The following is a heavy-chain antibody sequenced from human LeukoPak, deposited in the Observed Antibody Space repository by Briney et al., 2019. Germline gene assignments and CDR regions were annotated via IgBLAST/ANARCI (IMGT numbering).Heavy chain of an antibody. V-gene: IGHV3-21*01. Sequence: PGGSLRLSCAASGFTFSSYSMNWVRQALGKGLEWVTYISRSSTYIYYADSVKGRFTISRDNAENSLYLQMNSLRAEDTAVYYCARGEYYYDSSGSMRFDYWGQGTLVTVSS. CDR2: ISRSSTYI. J-gene: IGHJ4*02. CDR1: GFTFSSYS. D-gene: IGHD3-22*01. CDR3: ARGEYYYDSSGSMRFDY.